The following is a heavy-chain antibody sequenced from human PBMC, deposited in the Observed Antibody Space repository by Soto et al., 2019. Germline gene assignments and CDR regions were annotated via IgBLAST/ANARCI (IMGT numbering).Heavy chain of an antibody. CDR1: GYTFTSYG. D-gene: IGHD1-1*01. CDR2: ISAYNGNT. CDR3: ARDSRDRYNWNDEGSWFDP. J-gene: IGHJ5*02. Sequence: ASVKVSCKASGYTFTSYGISWVRQAPGQWLEWMGWISAYNGNTNYAQKLQGRVTMTTDTSTSTAYMELRSLRSDDTAVYYCARDSRDRYNWNDEGSWFDPWGKGPLVTVSS. V-gene: IGHV1-18*04.